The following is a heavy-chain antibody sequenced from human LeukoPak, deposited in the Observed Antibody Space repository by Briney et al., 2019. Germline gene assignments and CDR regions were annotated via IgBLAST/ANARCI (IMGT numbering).Heavy chain of an antibody. V-gene: IGHV3-74*01. Sequence: GGSLRLSCAASGFTFSSYWMHWVRQAPGKGLVWVSRITSDGSTTSYADSVKGRFTISRDNAKNTLYLQMNSLRVEDTAVYYCARGNSHAFDIWGQGAMVTVSS. CDR3: ARGNSHAFDI. CDR1: GFTFSSYW. CDR2: ITSDGSTT. D-gene: IGHD3-10*01. J-gene: IGHJ3*02.